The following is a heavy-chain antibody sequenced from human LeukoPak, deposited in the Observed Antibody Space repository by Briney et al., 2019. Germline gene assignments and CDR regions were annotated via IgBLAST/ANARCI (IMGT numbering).Heavy chain of an antibody. CDR1: GFTFTNYW. V-gene: IGHV3-7*01. D-gene: IGHD6-13*01. CDR2: IKQDGSEQ. Sequence: GGSLRLSCAASGFTFTNYWMSWVRQVPGKGLEWVANIKQDGSEQDYMDSMKGRFTISRDNAKNSVYLQVNSLRAEDTAVYYCARIGYSSSCFDYWGQGTLVTVSS. CDR3: ARIGYSSSCFDY. J-gene: IGHJ4*02.